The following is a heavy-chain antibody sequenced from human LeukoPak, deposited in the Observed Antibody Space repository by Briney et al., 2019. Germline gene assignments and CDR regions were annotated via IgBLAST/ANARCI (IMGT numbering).Heavy chain of an antibody. CDR1: GFTFSSYG. CDR2: IWYDGSNE. J-gene: IGHJ4*02. D-gene: IGHD2-15*01. CDR3: ARDYCSGGSCYPSFDY. V-gene: IGHV3-33*01. Sequence: GGSLRLSCAASGFTFSSYGMHWVRQAPGKGLEWVAVIWYDGSNEYYADSVKGRFTISRDNSKNTLYLQMNSLRAEDTAVYYCARDYCSGGSCYPSFDYWGQGTLVTVSS.